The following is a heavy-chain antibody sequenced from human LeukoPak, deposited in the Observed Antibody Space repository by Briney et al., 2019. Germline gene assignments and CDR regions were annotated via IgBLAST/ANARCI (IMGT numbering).Heavy chain of an antibody. CDR3: ARVGGDSSGWYRYGMDV. Sequence: SVKLSCKASGATFSSYAISRVRQAPGQGLEWMGRIIPILVIANYAQKLQGRVTMTTDTSTSTAYMELRSLRSDDTAVYYCARVGGDSSGWYRYGMDVWGQGTTVTVSS. V-gene: IGHV1-69*04. D-gene: IGHD6-19*01. CDR1: GATFSSYA. CDR2: IIPILVIA. J-gene: IGHJ6*01.